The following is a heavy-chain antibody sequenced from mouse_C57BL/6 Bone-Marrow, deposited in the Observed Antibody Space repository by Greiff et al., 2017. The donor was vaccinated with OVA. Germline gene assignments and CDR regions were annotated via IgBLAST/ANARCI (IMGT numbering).Heavy chain of an antibody. Sequence: QVQLQQSGAELVRPGASVTLSCKASGYTFTDYEMHWVKQTPVHGLEWIGAIDPETGGTAYNQKFKGKAILTADKSSSTAYMELRSLTSEDSAGYYCTRGYSNYYAMDNWGQGTSVTVSS. D-gene: IGHD2-5*01. J-gene: IGHJ4*01. V-gene: IGHV1-15*01. CDR1: GYTFTDYE. CDR3: TRGYSNYYAMDN. CDR2: IDPETGGT.